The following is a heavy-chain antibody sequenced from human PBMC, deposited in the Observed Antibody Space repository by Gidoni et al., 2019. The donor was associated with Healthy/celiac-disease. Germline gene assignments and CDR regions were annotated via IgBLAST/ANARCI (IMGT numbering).Heavy chain of an antibody. CDR1: GCTFSSYA. V-gene: IGHV1-69*06. CDR2: TIPICGTA. D-gene: IGHD3-22*01. J-gene: IGHJ5*02. Sequence: QVQLVQSGAEVKKPGSSVKVPCMASGCTFSSYAISGVRQAHGQGLEWMGGTIPICGTAKDEQKFQGRVTITADKSTSTAYMELSSLRSEDTAVYYCARGRRYDSSGYYTSNWFDPWGQGTLVTVSS. CDR3: ARGRRYDSSGYYTSNWFDP.